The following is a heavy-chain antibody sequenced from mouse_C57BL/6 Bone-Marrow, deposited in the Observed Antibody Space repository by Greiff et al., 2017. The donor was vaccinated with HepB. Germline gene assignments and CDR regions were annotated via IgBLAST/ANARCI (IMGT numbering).Heavy chain of an antibody. CDR2: ISNGGGST. CDR3: ARQNYDYSYAMDY. Sequence: EVKLMESGGGLVQPGGSLKLSCAASGFTFSDYYMYWVRQTPEKRLEWVAYISNGGGSTYYPDTVKGRFTISRDNAKNTLYLQMSRLKSEDTAMYYCARQNYDYSYAMDYWGQGTSVTVSS. CDR1: GFTFSDYY. J-gene: IGHJ4*01. D-gene: IGHD2-4*01. V-gene: IGHV5-12*01.